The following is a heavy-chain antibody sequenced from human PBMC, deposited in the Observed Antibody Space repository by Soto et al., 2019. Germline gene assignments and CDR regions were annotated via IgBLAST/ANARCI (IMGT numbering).Heavy chain of an antibody. CDR3: ARWRRGYEPYYFDY. CDR2: IIPILGIA. J-gene: IGHJ4*02. D-gene: IGHD5-12*01. Sequence: QVQLVQSGAEVKKPGSSVKVSCKASGGTFSSYTISWVRQAPGQGLEWMGRIIPILGIANYAQKFQGRVKITADKSTSTAYMELSSLRSEDTAVYYCARWRRGYEPYYFDYWGQGTLVTVSS. CDR1: GGTFSSYT. V-gene: IGHV1-69*02.